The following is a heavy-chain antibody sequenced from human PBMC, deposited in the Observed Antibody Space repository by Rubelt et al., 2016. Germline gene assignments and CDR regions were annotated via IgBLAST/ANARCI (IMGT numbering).Heavy chain of an antibody. Sequence: GGGVVQPGRSLRLSCAASGFTFSDYSMNWVRQAPGKGLEWVSSISTKSDYIYYADSVKGRFTISRDNAKNSLYLQMNSLRAEDTAVYYCARVRMATYDAFDIWGQGTMVTVSS. CDR2: ISTKSDYI. V-gene: IGHV3-21*01. CDR3: ARVRMATYDAFDI. J-gene: IGHJ3*02. CDR1: GFTFSDYS. D-gene: IGHD5-24*01.